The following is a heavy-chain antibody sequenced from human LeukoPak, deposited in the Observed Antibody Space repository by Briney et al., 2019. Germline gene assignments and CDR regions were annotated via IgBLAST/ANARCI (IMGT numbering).Heavy chain of an antibody. CDR2: IYYSGST. CDR3: ARHDSGWYEGAFDY. J-gene: IGHJ4*02. CDR1: GGSISSSSYY. Sequence: PSETLSLTCTVSGGSISSSSYYWGWIRQPPGKGLEWIGSIYYSGSTYYNPSLKSRVTISVDTSKNQFSLKLSSVTAADTAVYYCARHDSGWYEGAFDYWGQGTLVTVSS. V-gene: IGHV4-39*01. D-gene: IGHD6-19*01.